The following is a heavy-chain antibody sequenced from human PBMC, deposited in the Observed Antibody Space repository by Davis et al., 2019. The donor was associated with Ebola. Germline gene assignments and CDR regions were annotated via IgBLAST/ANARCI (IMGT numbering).Heavy chain of an antibody. D-gene: IGHD2-2*01. CDR2: INHSGST. Sequence: SETLSLTCAVNGGSFSSYYWSWIRQTPGKGLEWIGEINHSGSTNYNPSLKSRVTISVDTSKNQFSLKLSSVTAADTAVYYCARAGGYCSSTSCYRYYYYGMDVWGQGTTVTVSS. V-gene: IGHV4-34*01. J-gene: IGHJ6*02. CDR1: GGSFSSYY. CDR3: ARAGGYCSSTSCYRYYYYGMDV.